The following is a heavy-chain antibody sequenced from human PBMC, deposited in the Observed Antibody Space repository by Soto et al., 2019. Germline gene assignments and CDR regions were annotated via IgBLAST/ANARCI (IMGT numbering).Heavy chain of an antibody. V-gene: IGHV3-7*01. CDR1: GFTFSSYW. J-gene: IGHJ4*02. CDR2: IKQDGSEK. D-gene: IGHD1-20*01. CDR3: ARDELDITTLLGDDY. Sequence: GGSLRLSCAASGFTFSSYWMSWVRQAPGKGLEWVANIKQDGSEKYYVDSVKGRFTISRDNAKNSLYLQMNSLRAEDTAVYYCARDELDITTLLGDDYWGQGTLVTGSS.